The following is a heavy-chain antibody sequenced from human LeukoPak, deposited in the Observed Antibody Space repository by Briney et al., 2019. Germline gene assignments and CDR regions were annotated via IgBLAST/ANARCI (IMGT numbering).Heavy chain of an antibody. D-gene: IGHD6-13*01. CDR1: GFTFSSYA. CDR3: ARGHSSSWLIDY. J-gene: IGHJ4*02. V-gene: IGHV3-23*01. CDR2: ISSDGRT. Sequence: GGSLRLSCAASGFTFSSYAMSWVRQAPGKGLEWVSGISSDGRTFYADSVKGRFTISRDNAKNSLYLQMNSPRAEDTAVYYCARGHSSSWLIDYWGQGTLVTVSS.